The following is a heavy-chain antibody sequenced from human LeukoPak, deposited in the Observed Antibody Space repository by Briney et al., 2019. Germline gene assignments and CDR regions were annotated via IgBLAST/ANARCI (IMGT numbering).Heavy chain of an antibody. CDR1: GGTFSSYA. J-gene: IGHJ4*02. V-gene: IGHV1-69*06. Sequence: SVKVSCKASGGTFSSYAISWVRQAPGQGLEWMGGIIPIFGTANYAQKFQGRVTITADKSTSTAYMELSSLRSEDTAVYYCARARRDGYNLASAFDCLDYWGRGTLVTVSS. CDR2: IIPIFGTA. CDR3: ARARRDGYNLASAFDCLDY. D-gene: IGHD5-24*01.